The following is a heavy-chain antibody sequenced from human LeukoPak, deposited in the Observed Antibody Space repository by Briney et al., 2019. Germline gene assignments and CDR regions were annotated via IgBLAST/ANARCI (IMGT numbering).Heavy chain of an antibody. J-gene: IGHJ5*02. CDR3: ARPYYDSSGWNNWFDP. V-gene: IGHV1-2*02. Sequence: ASVKVSCKASGYTFTGYYMHWVRQAPGQGLEWMGWINPNSGGTNYAQKFQGRVTMTRDTSISTAYMELSRLRSDDTAMYYCARPYYDSSGWNNWFDPWGQGTLVTVSS. CDR1: GYTFTGYY. CDR2: INPNSGGT. D-gene: IGHD3-22*01.